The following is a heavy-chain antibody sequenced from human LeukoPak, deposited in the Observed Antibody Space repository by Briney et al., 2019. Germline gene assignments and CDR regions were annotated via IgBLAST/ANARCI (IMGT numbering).Heavy chain of an antibody. CDR3: ARDPGSLGAFDI. J-gene: IGHJ3*02. CDR2: ISSSSSTI. CDR1: GFTFSSYS. Sequence: GGSLRLSCAASGFTFSSYSMNWVRQAPGKGLEWVSYISSSSSTIYYADSVKGRFTISRDNAKNSLYLQMNSLRTEDTAVYYCARDPGSLGAFDIWGQGTMVTVSS. D-gene: IGHD2-15*01. V-gene: IGHV3-48*01.